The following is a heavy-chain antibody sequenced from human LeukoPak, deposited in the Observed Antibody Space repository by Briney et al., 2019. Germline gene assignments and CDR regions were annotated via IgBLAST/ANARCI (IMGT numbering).Heavy chain of an antibody. D-gene: IGHD6-19*01. CDR3: AKDKALAVAYHDAFDI. CDR2: ISSSSTTI. Sequence: GGSLRLSCAASGFIFTSHSMNWVRQTPGKGLEWVSYISSSSTTIYYADSVKGRFTVSRDNAKNSLYLQMNSLRAEDTALYYCAKDKALAVAYHDAFDIWGQGTMVTVSS. J-gene: IGHJ3*02. CDR1: GFIFTSHS. V-gene: IGHV3-48*04.